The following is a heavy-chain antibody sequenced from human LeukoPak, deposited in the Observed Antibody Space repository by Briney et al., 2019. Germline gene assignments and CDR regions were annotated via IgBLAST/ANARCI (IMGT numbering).Heavy chain of an antibody. V-gene: IGHV3-9*01. J-gene: IGHJ6*03. D-gene: IGHD6-13*01. CDR1: GFTFDDYA. Sequence: PGRSLRLSCAASGFTFDDYAMHWVRQAPGKGLEWVSGISWNSGSIGYADSVKGRFTISRDNAKNSLYLQMNSLRAEDTAVYYCAREVAAAGSTYYYYMDVWGKGTTVTVSS. CDR2: ISWNSGSI. CDR3: AREVAAAGSTYYYYMDV.